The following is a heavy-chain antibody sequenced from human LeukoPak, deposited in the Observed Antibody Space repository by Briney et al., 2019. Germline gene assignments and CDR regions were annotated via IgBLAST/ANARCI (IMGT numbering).Heavy chain of an antibody. J-gene: IGHJ4*02. Sequence: GESLKISCKGSGYSFTSYWIGWVRQMPGKGLEWMGIIYPGDSDTRYSPSFQGQVTISADKSISTAYLQWSSLKASDTAMYYCARRVAVAGRISYYFDYWGQGTLVTVSS. V-gene: IGHV5-51*01. CDR3: ARRVAVAGRISYYFDY. CDR1: GYSFTSYW. D-gene: IGHD6-19*01. CDR2: IYPGDSDT.